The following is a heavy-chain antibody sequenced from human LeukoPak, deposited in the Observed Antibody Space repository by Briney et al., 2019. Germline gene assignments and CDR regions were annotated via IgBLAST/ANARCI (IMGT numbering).Heavy chain of an antibody. D-gene: IGHD6-19*01. Sequence: GASVKVSCKASGGTFSSYAISWVGQAPGQGLEWMGGIIPIFGTANYAQKFQGRVTITADESTSTAYMELSSLRSDDTAVYYCARDSSGYSSGWYPDYWGQGTLVTVSS. CDR2: IIPIFGTA. J-gene: IGHJ4*02. CDR3: ARDSSGYSSGWYPDY. CDR1: GGTFSSYA. V-gene: IGHV1-69*13.